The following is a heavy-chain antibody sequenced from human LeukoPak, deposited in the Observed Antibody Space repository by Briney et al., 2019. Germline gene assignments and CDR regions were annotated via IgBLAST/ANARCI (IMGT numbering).Heavy chain of an antibody. J-gene: IGHJ5*02. Sequence: GGSLRLSCAASGFTFSSYWMSWVRQTPGKGLEWVANIKEDGSEKYYVDSVKGRFTISRDNAKNSLYLQMNSLRAEDTAVYYCARATASNWFDPWGQGTLVSVSS. CDR3: ARATASNWFDP. CDR2: IKEDGSEK. CDR1: GFTFSSYW. V-gene: IGHV3-7*01. D-gene: IGHD2-21*01.